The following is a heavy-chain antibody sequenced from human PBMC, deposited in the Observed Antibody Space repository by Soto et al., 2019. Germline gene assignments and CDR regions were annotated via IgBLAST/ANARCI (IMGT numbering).Heavy chain of an antibody. Sequence: EVQLLESGRDLVQPGGSLRLSCAASGFNVGAFAVNWVRQAPGKGLEWVSGISVSDAFIYYADSVRGRFSISRDASENILYLQMNSLRVDDTALYYCTRETVAGITGLDYWGPGTLVTVSS. V-gene: IGHV3-23*01. CDR1: GFNVGAFA. CDR3: TRETVAGITGLDY. CDR2: ISVSDAFI. J-gene: IGHJ4*02. D-gene: IGHD1-20*01.